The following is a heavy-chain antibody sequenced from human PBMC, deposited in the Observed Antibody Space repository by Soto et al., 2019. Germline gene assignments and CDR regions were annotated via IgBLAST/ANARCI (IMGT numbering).Heavy chain of an antibody. Sequence: GGSLRLSCAASGFTFISYSMNWVRQAPGKGLEWVSPISSSSSYIYYADSVKGRFTISRDNAKNSLYLQMNSLRAEDTAVYYCARDRMGHPPAYWGQGTLVTVSS. D-gene: IGHD2-2*01. J-gene: IGHJ4*02. CDR3: ARDRMGHPPAY. CDR1: GFTFISYS. CDR2: ISSSSSYI. V-gene: IGHV3-21*01.